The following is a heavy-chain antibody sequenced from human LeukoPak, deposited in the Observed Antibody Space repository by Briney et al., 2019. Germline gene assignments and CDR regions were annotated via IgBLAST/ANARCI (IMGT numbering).Heavy chain of an antibody. V-gene: IGHV1-46*01. D-gene: IGHD1-26*01. CDR3: ARDFSRLGATATFDY. J-gene: IGHJ4*02. CDR2: INPSGGST. CDR1: GYTFTSYY. Sequence: GASVKVSCKASGYTFTSYYMHWVRQAPGQGLEWMGIINPSGGSTSYAQKFQGRVTMTRDMSTSTVYMELSSLRSEDTAVYYCARDFSRLGATATFDYWGQGTLVTVSS.